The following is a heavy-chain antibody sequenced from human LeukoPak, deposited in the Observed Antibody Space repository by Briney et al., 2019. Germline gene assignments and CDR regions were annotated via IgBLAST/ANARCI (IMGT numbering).Heavy chain of an antibody. CDR3: ARLLGIAAAGPFQH. CDR1: GGSINSSNW. J-gene: IGHJ1*01. V-gene: IGHV4-4*02. Sequence: SETLSLTCAASGGSINSSNWWSWVRQPPGKGLEWIGEIYHGGSTNYNPSLKSRVIISVDTSKNQFSLKLSSVTAADTAVYYCARLLGIAAAGPFQHWGQGTLVTVSS. CDR2: IYHGGST. D-gene: IGHD6-13*01.